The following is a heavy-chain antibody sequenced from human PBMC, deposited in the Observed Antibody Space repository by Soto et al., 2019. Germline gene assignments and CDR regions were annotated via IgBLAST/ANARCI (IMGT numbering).Heavy chain of an antibody. Sequence: QLQLVQSGAEVKKPGASVKVSCKASGYTFSSYHITWVRQAPGQGLEWMGWISAYNGKTNYAQSLQGRVTMTTDPSTSTAYMELRSLRSADTAVYYCARDLPPVDYWGQGTLVTVSS. CDR2: ISAYNGKT. CDR3: ARDLPPVDY. V-gene: IGHV1-18*01. J-gene: IGHJ4*02. CDR1: GYTFSSYH.